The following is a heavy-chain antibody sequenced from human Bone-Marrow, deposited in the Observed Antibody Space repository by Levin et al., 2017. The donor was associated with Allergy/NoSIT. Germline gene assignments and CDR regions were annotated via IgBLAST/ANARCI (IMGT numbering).Heavy chain of an antibody. J-gene: IGHJ3*02. CDR1: GFSFSVYW. CDR2: IKPDGSEK. Sequence: GESLKISCAASGFSFSVYWMSWVRQAPGKGLEWVANIKPDGSEKYYVDSVKGRFTISRDNAKNSLCLQMNTLRAEDTAVYYCTRDKLGEYSTWSEAFDIWGQGTVVTVSS. D-gene: IGHD6-13*01. CDR3: TRDKLGEYSTWSEAFDI. V-gene: IGHV3-7*01.